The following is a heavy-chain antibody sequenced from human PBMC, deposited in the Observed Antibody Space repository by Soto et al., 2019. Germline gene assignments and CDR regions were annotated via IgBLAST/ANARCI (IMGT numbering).Heavy chain of an antibody. D-gene: IGHD3-10*01. CDR1: GFTFSSYG. J-gene: IGHJ3*02. Sequence: SLRLSCAASGFTFSSYGMHWVRQAPGKGLEWVAVIWYDGSNKYYADSVKGRFTISRDNSKNTLYLQMNGLRAEDTAVYYCATGREYYGSGSYLDAFDIWGQGTMVTVSS. CDR3: ATGREYYGSGSYLDAFDI. CDR2: IWYDGSNK. V-gene: IGHV3-33*01.